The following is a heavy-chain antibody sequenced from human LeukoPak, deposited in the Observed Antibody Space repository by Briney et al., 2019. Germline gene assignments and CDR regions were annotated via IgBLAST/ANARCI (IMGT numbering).Heavy chain of an antibody. CDR1: GFTFSSSS. CDR3: ARGAVFQGNYDY. CDR2: ISGESKYI. J-gene: IGHJ4*02. Sequence: TGGSLRLSCAAAGFTFSSSSMNWVRQTPGKGLEWVSSISGESKYIYYADLVTGRFTISRDNAKNSLYLQMNSLRAEDTAVYYCARGAVFQGNYDYWGQGTQVTVSS. D-gene: IGHD5-24*01. V-gene: IGHV3-21*01.